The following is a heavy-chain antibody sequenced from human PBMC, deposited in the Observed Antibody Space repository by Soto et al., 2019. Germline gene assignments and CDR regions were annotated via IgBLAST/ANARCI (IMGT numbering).Heavy chain of an antibody. D-gene: IGHD2-21*02. CDR2: INAGNGNT. CDR3: ARVGYCGGDCYWTPFDY. CDR1: GYTFTSYA. J-gene: IGHJ4*02. Sequence: ASVKVSCKASGYTFTSYAMHWVRQAPGQRHEWMGWINAGNGNTKYSQKFQGRVTITRDTSASTAYMELSSLRSEDTAVYYCARVGYCGGDCYWTPFDYWGQGTLVTVSS. V-gene: IGHV1-3*01.